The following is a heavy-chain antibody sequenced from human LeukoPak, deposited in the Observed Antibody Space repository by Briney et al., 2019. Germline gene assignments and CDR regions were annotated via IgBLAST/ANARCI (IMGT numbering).Heavy chain of an antibody. CDR2: IGGSGGST. Sequence: GGSLRLSRAASGFTFSSYAMSWVRQAPGKGLEWVSSIGGSGGSTYYADSVKGRSTISRDTSKNTLYLQMNSLRAEDTAVYYCAKYRGFGDSYDSWGQGTLVTVSS. CDR1: GFTFSSYA. J-gene: IGHJ4*02. V-gene: IGHV3-23*01. CDR3: AKYRGFGDSYDS. D-gene: IGHD3-10*01.